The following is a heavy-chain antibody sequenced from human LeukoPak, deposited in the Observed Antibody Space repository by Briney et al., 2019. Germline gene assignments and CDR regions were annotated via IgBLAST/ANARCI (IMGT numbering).Heavy chain of an antibody. J-gene: IGHJ4*02. CDR2: IYYSGST. CDR3: ARDRAPDRGRLFDS. Sequence: SETLSLTCTVSGGSISSYYWSWIRQPPGKGLEWIGYIYYSGSTNYNPSLKSRVTISVDTSKNQFSLRLSSVTAADTAVYYCARDRAPDRGRLFDSWGQGTLVTVSS. V-gene: IGHV4-59*12. D-gene: IGHD1-14*01. CDR1: GGSISSYY.